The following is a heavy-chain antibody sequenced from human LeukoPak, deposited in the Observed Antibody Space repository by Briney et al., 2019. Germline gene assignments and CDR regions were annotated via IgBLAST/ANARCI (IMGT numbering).Heavy chain of an antibody. CDR1: GFTFSDYY. J-gene: IGHJ4*02. Sequence: NPGGSLRFSCAASGFTFSDYYMSWIRQAPGKGLEWVSYISSSGSTIYYADSVKGRFTISRANAKNSLYLQMNSLRAEDTAVYYCAREYYYDSSGPIGYWGQGTLVTVSS. D-gene: IGHD3-22*01. CDR3: AREYYYDSSGPIGY. V-gene: IGHV3-11*01. CDR2: ISSSGSTI.